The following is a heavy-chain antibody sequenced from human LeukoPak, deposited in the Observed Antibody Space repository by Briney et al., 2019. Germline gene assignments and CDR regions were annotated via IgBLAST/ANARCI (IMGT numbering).Heavy chain of an antibody. CDR3: ATSTIFGVVLSPPGYYYYMDV. J-gene: IGHJ6*03. CDR2: ISYDGSNK. CDR1: GFTFSSYA. D-gene: IGHD3-3*01. V-gene: IGHV3-30-3*01. Sequence: GGSLRLSCAASGFTFSSYAMHWVRQAPGKGLEWVAVISYDGSNKYYADSVKGRFTISRDNSKNTLYLQMNSLRAEDTAVYYCATSTIFGVVLSPPGYYYYMDVWGKGTTVTVSS.